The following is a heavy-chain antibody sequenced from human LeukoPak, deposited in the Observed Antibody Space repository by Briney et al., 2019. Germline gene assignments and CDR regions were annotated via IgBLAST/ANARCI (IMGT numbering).Heavy chain of an antibody. CDR2: INPSGGST. D-gene: IGHD2-21*01. J-gene: IGHJ4*02. V-gene: IGHV1-46*03. CDR1: GYTFTSYY. Sequence: ASVKVSCKASGYTFTSYYMHWVRQAPGQGLEWMGIINPSGGSTSYAQKFQGRVTVTRDTSTSTVYMELSSLRSEDTAVYYCARIAYCGGDCYSNSLDYWGQGTLVTVSS. CDR3: ARIAYCGGDCYSNSLDY.